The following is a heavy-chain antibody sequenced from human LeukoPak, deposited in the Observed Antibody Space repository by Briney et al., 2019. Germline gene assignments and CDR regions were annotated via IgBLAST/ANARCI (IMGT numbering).Heavy chain of an antibody. J-gene: IGHJ4*02. CDR1: GFTFSSYS. CDR2: ISSSSSTI. CDR3: ARDGSGYSSSWPYFDY. D-gene: IGHD6-13*01. V-gene: IGHV3-48*04. Sequence: GGPLRLSCAASGFTFSSYSVNWVRQAPGKGLEWVSYISSSSSTIYYADSVKGRFTISRDNAKSSLYLQMNSLRAEDTAVYYCARDGSGYSSSWPYFDYWGQGTLVTVSS.